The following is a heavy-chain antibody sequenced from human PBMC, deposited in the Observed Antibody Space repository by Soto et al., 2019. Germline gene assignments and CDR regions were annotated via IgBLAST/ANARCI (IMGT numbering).Heavy chain of an antibody. CDR1: GFTFSSYG. Sequence: GGSLRLSCAASGFTFSSYGMHWVRQAPGKGLEWVAVIWYDGSNKYYADSVKGRFTISRDNSKNTLYLQMNSLRAEDMAVYYCARDPVEYSSSHSWFDPWGQGTLVTVSS. CDR3: ARDPVEYSSSHSWFDP. V-gene: IGHV3-33*01. CDR2: IWYDGSNK. J-gene: IGHJ5*02. D-gene: IGHD6-6*01.